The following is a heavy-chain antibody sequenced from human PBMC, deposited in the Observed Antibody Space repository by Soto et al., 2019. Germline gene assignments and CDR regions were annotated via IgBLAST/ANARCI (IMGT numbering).Heavy chain of an antibody. CDR3: VHSTRWLESPKLGDWFFDL. V-gene: IGHV2-5*01. J-gene: IGHJ2*01. CDR1: GFSVSTDGVA. CDR2: VYWNDDK. D-gene: IGHD7-27*01. Sequence: HITLKESGPTLVKPTQRLTLTCTFSGFSVSTDGVAVGWIRQSPGKPLEWLALVYWNDDKRYSPSLNNRLTSKRDASKDQVVLTITNMDPLDTAAYFCVHSTRWLESPKLGDWFFDLWGPGTAVTVSS.